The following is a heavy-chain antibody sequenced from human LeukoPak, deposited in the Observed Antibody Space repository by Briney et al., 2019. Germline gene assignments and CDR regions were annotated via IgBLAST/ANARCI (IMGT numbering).Heavy chain of an antibody. D-gene: IGHD3-3*01. CDR3: ARGRRGLAIFGVGGTDY. CDR2: VSSSGST. J-gene: IGHJ4*02. CDR1: GDSITYFY. V-gene: IGHV4-4*07. Sequence: SETLSLTCSVSGDSITYFYWSWIRQAAGKGLEWIGRVSSSGSTDYNASLKSRVTISVDTSKNQFSLKLSSVTAADTAVYYCARGRRGLAIFGVGGTDYWGQGTLVTVSS.